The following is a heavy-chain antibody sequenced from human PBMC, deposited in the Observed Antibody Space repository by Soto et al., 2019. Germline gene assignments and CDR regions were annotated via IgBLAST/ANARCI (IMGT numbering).Heavy chain of an antibody. J-gene: IGHJ4*02. V-gene: IGHV1-18*01. D-gene: IGHD5-18*01. CDR3: ARDVGYGLIDY. Sequence: EASVKASCKASGDTITSYGISWVRQAPGQGLEWMGWINAYNGNTNYAQKLQGRVTMTTDTSTSTAYMELRSLRFDDTAVYYCARDVGYGLIDYWGQGTLVTVSS. CDR2: INAYNGNT. CDR1: GDTITSYG.